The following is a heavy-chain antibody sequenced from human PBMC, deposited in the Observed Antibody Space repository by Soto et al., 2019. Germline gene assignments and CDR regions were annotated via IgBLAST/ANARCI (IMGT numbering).Heavy chain of an antibody. Sequence: GGSLRLSCAASGFTFSSYSMNWVRRAPGKGLEWVSAISGSSGYRYYADSVRGRFTISRDNAKNSLYLQMSSLRADDSAVYFCARGSKDSYPGSRIFDFWGRGTLVTVSS. CDR3: ARGSKDSYPGSRIFDF. J-gene: IGHJ4*02. CDR2: ISGSSGYR. CDR1: GFTFSSYS. V-gene: IGHV3-21*04. D-gene: IGHD3-10*01.